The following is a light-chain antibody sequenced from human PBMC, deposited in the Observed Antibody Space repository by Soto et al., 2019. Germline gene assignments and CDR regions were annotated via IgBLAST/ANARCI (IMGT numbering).Light chain of an antibody. CDR1: QSVSSN. CDR2: DTS. V-gene: IGKV3-15*01. Sequence: ETVMTQSPVTLSVSPGERATLSCRASQSVSSNLAWYQQKPGQAPRLLIYDTSTRATGIPARFSGSGSGTEFTLTISSLQSEDFATYSCQQSYNMPWTFGHGTKVEIK. CDR3: QQSYNMPWT. J-gene: IGKJ1*01.